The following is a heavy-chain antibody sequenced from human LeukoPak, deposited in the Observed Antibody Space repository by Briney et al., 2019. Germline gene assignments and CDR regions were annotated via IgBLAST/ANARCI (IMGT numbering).Heavy chain of an antibody. Sequence: PGGSLRLSCAASGFTFSSYAMSWVRQAPGKGLEWVSAISGSGGSTYHADSVKGRFTISRDNSKNTLYLQMNSLRAEDTAVYYCAEDFNGNYYSLWDYWGQGTLVTVSS. CDR2: ISGSGGST. J-gene: IGHJ4*02. CDR1: GFTFSSYA. V-gene: IGHV3-23*01. CDR3: AEDFNGNYYSLWDY. D-gene: IGHD1-26*01.